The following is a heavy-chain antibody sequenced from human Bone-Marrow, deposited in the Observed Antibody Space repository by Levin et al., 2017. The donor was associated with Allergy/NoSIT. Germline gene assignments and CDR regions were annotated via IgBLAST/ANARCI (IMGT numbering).Heavy chain of an antibody. CDR1: GFTFSSYS. CDR3: ARTPATTVIVPTRAWGYYYGMDV. V-gene: IGHV3-48*02. J-gene: IGHJ6*02. Sequence: PGGSLRLSCAASGFTFSSYSMNWVRQAPGKGLEWVSYISSSSSTIYYADSVKGRFTISRDNAKNSLYLQMNSLRDEDTAVYYCARTPATTVIVPTRAWGYYYGMDVWGQGTTVTVSS. D-gene: IGHD4-17*01. CDR2: ISSSSSTI.